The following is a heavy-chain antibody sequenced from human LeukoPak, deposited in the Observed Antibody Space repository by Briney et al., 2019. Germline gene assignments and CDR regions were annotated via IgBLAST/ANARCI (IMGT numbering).Heavy chain of an antibody. V-gene: IGHV3-21*01. Sequence: GGSLRLSCAASGFTFSSYSMNWVRQAPGKGLEWVSSISSSSSYIYYADSVKGRFTISRDNAKNSLYLQMNSLRAEDTAVYYCARADNVWFGELLYQNFGYWGQGTLVTVSS. CDR3: ARADNVWFGELLYQNFGY. J-gene: IGHJ4*02. CDR1: GFTFSSYS. D-gene: IGHD3-10*01. CDR2: ISSSSSYI.